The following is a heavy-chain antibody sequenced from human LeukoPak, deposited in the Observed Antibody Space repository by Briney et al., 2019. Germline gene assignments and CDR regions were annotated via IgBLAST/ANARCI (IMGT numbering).Heavy chain of an antibody. CDR3: ARRLLQFQYYYDSSAPPHAFDI. CDR1: GGSISSSSYY. D-gene: IGHD3-22*01. J-gene: IGHJ3*02. V-gene: IGHV4-39*01. Sequence: SETLSLTCTVSGGSISSSSYYWGWIRQPPGKGLEWIGSIYYSGSTYYNPSLKSRVTISVDTSKNQFSLKLSSVTAADTAVYYCARRLLQFQYYYDSSAPPHAFDIWGQGTVVTVSS. CDR2: IYYSGST.